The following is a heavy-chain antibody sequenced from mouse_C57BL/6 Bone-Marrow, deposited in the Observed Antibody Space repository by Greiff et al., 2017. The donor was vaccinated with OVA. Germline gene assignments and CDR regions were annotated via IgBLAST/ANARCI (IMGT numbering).Heavy chain of an antibody. D-gene: IGHD2-10*02. V-gene: IGHV1-55*01. Sequence: QVQLQQPGAELVKPGASVKMSCKASGYTFTSYWITWVKQRPGQGLEWIGDIYPGSGSTNYNEKFKSKATLTVDTSSSTAYMQLSSLTSEDSAVYYCARRGYVNYVAWFAYWGQGTLVTVSA. CDR1: GYTFTSYW. J-gene: IGHJ3*01. CDR3: ARRGYVNYVAWFAY. CDR2: IYPGSGST.